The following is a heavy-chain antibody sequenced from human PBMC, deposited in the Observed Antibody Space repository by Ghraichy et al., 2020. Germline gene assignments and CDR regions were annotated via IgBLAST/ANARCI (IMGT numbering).Heavy chain of an antibody. V-gene: IGHV4-34*01. CDR1: GGSFSGYY. CDR3: ARYVPADQRGHYYYYYYGMDV. D-gene: IGHD2-2*01. CDR2: INHSGST. J-gene: IGHJ6*02. Sequence: SETLSLTCAVYGGSFSGYYWSWIRQPPGKGLEWIGEINHSGSTNYNPSLKSRVTISVDTSKNQFSLKLSSVTAADTAVYYCARYVPADQRGHYYYYYYGMDVWGQGTTVTVSS.